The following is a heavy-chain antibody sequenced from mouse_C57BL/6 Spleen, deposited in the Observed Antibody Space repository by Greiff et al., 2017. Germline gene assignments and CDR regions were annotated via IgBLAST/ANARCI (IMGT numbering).Heavy chain of an antibody. CDR3: ARFTEGFAY. CDR1: GYTFTSYW. V-gene: IGHV1-69*01. Sequence: QVQLQQPGAELVKPGASVKLSCKASGYTFTSYWMHWVKQRPGQGLEWIGEIDPSDSYTNYNQKFKGKSTLTVDKSSSTAYMQLSSLTSEDSAVYYCARFTEGFAYWGQGTLVTVSA. J-gene: IGHJ3*01. D-gene: IGHD1-1*01. CDR2: IDPSDSYT.